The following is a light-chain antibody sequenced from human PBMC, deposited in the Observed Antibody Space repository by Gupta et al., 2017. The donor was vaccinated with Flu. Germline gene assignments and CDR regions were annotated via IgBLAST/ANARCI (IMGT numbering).Light chain of an antibody. J-gene: IGLJ3*02. Sequence: TDRTRGDGSKVGGNSIHTAQQHPGQAPFLLVYDDSGRRSAAPARFSGANSGTTATLTIIRGEAGDGADYYCQAWDSSSNSWVFGGGTKLTVL. CDR3: QAWDSSSNSWV. CDR2: DDS. CDR1: KVGGNS. V-gene: IGLV3-21*02.